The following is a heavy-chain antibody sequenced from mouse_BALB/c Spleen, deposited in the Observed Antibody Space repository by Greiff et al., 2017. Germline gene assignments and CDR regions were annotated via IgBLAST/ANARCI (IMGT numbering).Heavy chain of an antibody. Sequence: EVNLVESGGGLVKPGGSLKLSCAASGFTFSDYYMYWVRQTPEKRLEWVATISDGGSYTYYPDSVKGRFTISRDNAKNNLYLQMSSLKSEDTAMYYCAREGTGYFDVWGAGTTVTVSS. CDR2: ISDGGSYT. D-gene: IGHD3-3*01. CDR3: AREGTGYFDV. V-gene: IGHV5-4*02. J-gene: IGHJ1*01. CDR1: GFTFSDYY.